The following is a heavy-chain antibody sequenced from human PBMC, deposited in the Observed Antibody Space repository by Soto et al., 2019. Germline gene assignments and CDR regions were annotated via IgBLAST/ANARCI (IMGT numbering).Heavy chain of an antibody. D-gene: IGHD2-21*02. J-gene: IGHJ6*02. CDR2: INPSGGST. CDR3: ATDAVVVTADNLYSYGMDV. CDR1: GYTFTSYY. Sequence: ASVKVSCKASGYTFTSYYMHWVRQAPGQGLEWMGIINPSGGSTIYAQKFQGRVTMTEDTSTDTAYMELSSLRSEDTAVYYCATDAVVVTADNLYSYGMDVWGQGTTVTVSS. V-gene: IGHV1-46*01.